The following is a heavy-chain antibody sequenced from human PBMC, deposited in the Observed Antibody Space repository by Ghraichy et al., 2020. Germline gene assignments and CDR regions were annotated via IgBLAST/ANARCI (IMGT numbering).Heavy chain of an antibody. J-gene: IGHJ6*02. V-gene: IGHV3-13*05. CDR3: ARGARANGWRPYYYYYGMDV. CDR2: IGTAGDP. CDR1: GFTFSSYD. Sequence: GGSLRLSCAASGFTFSSYDMHWVRQATGKGLEWVSAIGTAGDPYYPGSVKGRFTISRENAKNSLYLQMNSLRAGDTAVYYCARGARANGWRPYYYYYGMDVWGQGTTVTVSS. D-gene: IGHD2-8*01.